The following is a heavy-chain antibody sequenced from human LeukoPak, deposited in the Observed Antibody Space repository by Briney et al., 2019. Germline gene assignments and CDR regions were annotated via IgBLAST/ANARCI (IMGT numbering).Heavy chain of an antibody. D-gene: IGHD4-17*01. J-gene: IGHJ4*02. CDR1: GFPFSSYW. V-gene: IGHV3-74*01. CDR3: ARVRYGDYVRYFDY. CDR2: INSDGSST. Sequence: GGSLRLSCAASGFPFSSYWMHWVRQAPGKGLVWVSRINSDGSSTSYADSVKGRFTISRDNAKNTLYLQMNSLRAEDTAVYYCARVRYGDYVRYFDYWGQGTLVTVSS.